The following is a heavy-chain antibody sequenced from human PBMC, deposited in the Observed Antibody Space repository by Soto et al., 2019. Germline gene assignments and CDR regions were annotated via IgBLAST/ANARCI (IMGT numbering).Heavy chain of an antibody. Sequence: QVQLVQSGAEVKKPGASVKVSCKASGYTFTSYGISWVRQAPGQGLEWMGWISAYNGNTNYAQKLQGRVTMTTDTTTSTAYKVLRSLRSYDTAVYYCSRATVYYYYYYMDVWGKGTTVTVSS. V-gene: IGHV1-18*01. J-gene: IGHJ6*03. CDR2: ISAYNGNT. CDR1: GYTFTSYG. CDR3: SRATVYYYYYYMDV.